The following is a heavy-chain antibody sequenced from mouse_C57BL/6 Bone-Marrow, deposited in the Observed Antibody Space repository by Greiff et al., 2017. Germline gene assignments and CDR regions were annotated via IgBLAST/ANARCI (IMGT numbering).Heavy chain of an antibody. D-gene: IGHD1-1*01. CDR3: DYYGSSYLDY. CDR1: GYTFTSYG. CDR2: IYPRSGNT. V-gene: IGHV1-81*01. J-gene: IGHJ2*01. Sequence: VKLQESGAELARPGASVKLSCTASGYTFTSYGISWVKQRTGQGLEWIGEIYPRSGNTYYTEKFKGKATLTADKSSSTAYMELRSLTSEDSAVYFCDYYGSSYLDYWGQGTTVTVSS.